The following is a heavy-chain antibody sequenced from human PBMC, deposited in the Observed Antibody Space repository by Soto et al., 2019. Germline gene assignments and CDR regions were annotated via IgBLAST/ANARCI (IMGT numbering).Heavy chain of an antibody. CDR3: ARDGVGYYDSSGYYGEYFQH. J-gene: IGHJ1*01. V-gene: IGHV3-30-3*01. Sequence: GGSLRLSCAASGFTFSSYAMHWVRQAPGKGLEWVAVISYDGSNKYYADSVKGRFTISRDNSKNTLYLQMNSLRAEDTAVYYCARDGVGYYDSSGYYGEYFQHWGQGTLVTVSS. CDR2: ISYDGSNK. D-gene: IGHD3-22*01. CDR1: GFTFSSYA.